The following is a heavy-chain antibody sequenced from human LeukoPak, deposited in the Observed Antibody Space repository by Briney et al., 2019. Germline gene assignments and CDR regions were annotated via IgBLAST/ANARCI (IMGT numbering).Heavy chain of an antibody. V-gene: IGHV3-73*01. J-gene: IGHJ4*02. D-gene: IGHD5-18*01. CDR1: GFTLSGSV. CDR2: MSTKPNNYAT. CDR3: TRFPKVDTTIVTFLSSDF. Sequence: GGSLKLSCAASGFTLSGSVMHWVRQASGKGLEWIGRMSTKPNNYATVYAESVRGRFTISRDDSKNMAYLQKTSLKTEDTAVYYCTRFPKVDTTIVTFLSSDFWGQGTLVTVSS.